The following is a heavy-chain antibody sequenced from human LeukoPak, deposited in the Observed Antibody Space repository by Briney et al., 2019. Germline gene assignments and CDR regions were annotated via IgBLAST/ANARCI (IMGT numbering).Heavy chain of an antibody. CDR3: ARGYSYGQY. CDR2: IIPIFGTA. Sequence: GASVKVSCKASGYTFTGYYMHWVRQAPGQGLEWMGGIIPIFGTANYAQKFQGRVTITADKSTSTAYMELSSLRSEDTAVYYCARGYSYGQYWGQGTLVTVSS. V-gene: IGHV1-69*06. D-gene: IGHD5-18*01. CDR1: GYTFTGYY. J-gene: IGHJ4*02.